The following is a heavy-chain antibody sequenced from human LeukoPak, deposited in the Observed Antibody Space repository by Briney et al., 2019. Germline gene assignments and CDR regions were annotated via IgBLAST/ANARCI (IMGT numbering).Heavy chain of an antibody. CDR1: GGSISSGGYY. D-gene: IGHD1-26*01. CDR3: AREKVVGAPFDY. CDR2: IYYSGST. J-gene: IGHJ4*02. Sequence: SETLSLTCSVSGGSISSGGYYWNWFRQPPGKGLEWLGYIYYSGSTNYNPSLKSRVTISVDTSKNQFSLKLSSVTAADTAVYYCAREKVVGAPFDYWGQGTLVTVSS. V-gene: IGHV4-61*08.